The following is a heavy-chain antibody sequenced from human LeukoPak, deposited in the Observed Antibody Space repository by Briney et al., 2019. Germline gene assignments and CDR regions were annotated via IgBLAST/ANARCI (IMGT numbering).Heavy chain of an antibody. CDR3: ARGSWIQPPADAFDI. V-gene: IGHV1-18*01. CDR2: ISAYNGNT. D-gene: IGHD5-18*01. Sequence: ASVKVSCKASGYTFTSYGISWVRQAPGQGLEWMGWISAYNGNTNYAQKLQGRVTMTTDTSTSTAYMELRSLRSDDTAVYYCARGSWIQPPADAFDIWGQGTMVTVSS. CDR1: GYTFTSYG. J-gene: IGHJ3*02.